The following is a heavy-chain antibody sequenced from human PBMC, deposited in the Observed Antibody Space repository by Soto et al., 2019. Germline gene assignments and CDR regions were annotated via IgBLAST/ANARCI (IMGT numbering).Heavy chain of an antibody. CDR3: AKDWDSSSWYGVYYFDY. J-gene: IGHJ4*02. Sequence: EVQLLESGGGLVQPGGSLRLSWAASGFTFSSYAMSWVRQVPGKGLEWVSAISGSGGSTYYADSVKGRFTSSRDNSKNTLYLQMNSLRAEDTAVYYCAKDWDSSSWYGVYYFDYWGQGTLVTVSS. D-gene: IGHD6-13*01. CDR2: ISGSGGST. CDR1: GFTFSSYA. V-gene: IGHV3-23*01.